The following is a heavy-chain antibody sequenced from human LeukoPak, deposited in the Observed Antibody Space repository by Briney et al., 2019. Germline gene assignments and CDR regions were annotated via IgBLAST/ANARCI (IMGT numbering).Heavy chain of an antibody. D-gene: IGHD5-12*01. CDR3: ARGGTSGYDYVTFDY. V-gene: IGHV3-66*01. CDR1: GFTVSSNY. J-gene: IGHJ4*02. Sequence: PGGSLRLSCAAPGFTVSSNYMSWGRQAAGKGLEWVSVIYSGGSTYYADSVKGRFTISRDNSKNTLYLQMNSLRAEDTAVYYCARGGTSGYDYVTFDYWGQGALVTVSS. CDR2: IYSGGST.